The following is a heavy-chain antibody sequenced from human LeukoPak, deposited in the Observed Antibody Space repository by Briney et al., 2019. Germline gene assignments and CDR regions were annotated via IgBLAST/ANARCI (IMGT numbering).Heavy chain of an antibody. Sequence: GGSLRLSCAASGFTFDDYGMSWVRQAPGKGLGWVSGINWNGGSTGYADSVRGRFTISRDNAKNSLYLQMNSLRAEDTALYYCAGSVGAPYYYYYMDVWGKGTTVTVSS. J-gene: IGHJ6*03. CDR1: GFTFDDYG. V-gene: IGHV3-20*04. CDR3: AGSVGAPYYYYYMDV. D-gene: IGHD1-26*01. CDR2: INWNGGST.